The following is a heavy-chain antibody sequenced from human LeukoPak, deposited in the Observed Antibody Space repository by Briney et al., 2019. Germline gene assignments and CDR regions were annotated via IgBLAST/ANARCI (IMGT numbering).Heavy chain of an antibody. Sequence: AGSLCLSCAASGFTFDVYGLGWVRPGPGLGLEWVSVIYSGGRNYYEKSVKGRFTTSGDTSKTTFYLQMNRMTAEDTAVYYCSKTSRTGSNDYWGQGTLVTVSS. D-gene: IGHD3-10*01. CDR2: IYSGGRN. CDR3: SKTSRTGSNDY. CDR1: GFTFDVYG. V-gene: IGHV3-53*01. J-gene: IGHJ4*01.